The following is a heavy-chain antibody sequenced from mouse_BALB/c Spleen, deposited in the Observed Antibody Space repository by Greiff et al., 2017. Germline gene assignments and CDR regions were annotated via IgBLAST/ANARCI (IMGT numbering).Heavy chain of an antibody. J-gene: IGHJ3*01. CDR3: ARPDGY. V-gene: IGHV1-69*02. CDR1: GYTFTSYW. Sequence: QVQLQQSGAELVKPGASVKLSCKASGYTFTSYWMHWVKQRPGQGLEWIGEIDPSDSYTNYNQKFKGKATLTVDKSSSTAYMQLSSLTSEDSAVYYCARPDGYWGQGTLVTVSA. CDR2: IDPSDSYT.